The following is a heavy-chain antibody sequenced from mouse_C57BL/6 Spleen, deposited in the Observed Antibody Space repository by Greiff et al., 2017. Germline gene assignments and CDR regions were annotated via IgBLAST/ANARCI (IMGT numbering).Heavy chain of an antibody. CDR2: IRSKSNNYAT. J-gene: IGHJ2*01. CDR1: GFSFNTYA. CDR3: VGQGLGRCYFDY. D-gene: IGHD4-1*01. V-gene: IGHV10-1*01. Sequence: VQLQQSGGGLVQPKGSLKLSCAASGFSFNTYAMNWVRQAPGKGLEWVARIRSKSNNYATYYADSVKDRFTISRDDSESMIYLQMNNLKTEDTAMYDCVGQGLGRCYFDYWGQGTTLTVSS.